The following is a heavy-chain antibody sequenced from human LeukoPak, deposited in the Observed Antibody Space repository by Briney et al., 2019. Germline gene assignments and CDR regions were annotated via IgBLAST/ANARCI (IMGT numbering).Heavy chain of an antibody. CDR1: GGSISSSSYY. D-gene: IGHD5-18*01. J-gene: IGHJ4*02. CDR3: ARGRRGYSYGDGSLSY. V-gene: IGHV4-39*01. Sequence: SETLSLTCTVSGGSISSSSYYWGWIRQPPGKGLEWIGSIYYSGSTYYNPSLKSRVTISVDTSKNQFSLKLSSVTAADTAVYYCARGRRGYSYGDGSLSYWGQGTLVTVSS. CDR2: IYYSGST.